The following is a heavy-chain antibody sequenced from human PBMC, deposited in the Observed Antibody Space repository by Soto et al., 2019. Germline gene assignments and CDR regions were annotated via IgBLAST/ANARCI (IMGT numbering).Heavy chain of an antibody. V-gene: IGHV3-23*01. CDR2: ISGSGSNT. D-gene: IGHD6-13*01. Sequence: EVQLLESGGGLVQPGGSLRLSCAASGFTFSSYAMSWVRQAPGKGLEWVSAISGSGSNTYYADSVKGRFTISRDNSKNTLYLEMSSLRAADTAISYCAKEELVRLGSGFDYWGQGTLVTVSS. CDR1: GFTFSSYA. CDR3: AKEELVRLGSGFDY. J-gene: IGHJ4*02.